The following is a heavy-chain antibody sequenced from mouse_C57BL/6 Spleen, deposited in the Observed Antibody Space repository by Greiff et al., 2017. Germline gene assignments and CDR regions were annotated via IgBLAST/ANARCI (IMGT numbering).Heavy chain of an antibody. CDR3: ARSPYGSKGYFDV. V-gene: IGHV1-50*01. CDR1: GYTFTSYW. J-gene: IGHJ1*03. CDR2: IDPSDSYT. Sequence: VQLQQPGAELVKPGASVKLSCKASGYTFTSYWMQWVKQRPGQGLEWIGEIDPSDSYTNYNQKFKGKATLTVDTSSSTAYMQLSSLTSEDSAVYYCARSPYGSKGYFDVWGTGTTVTVSS. D-gene: IGHD1-1*01.